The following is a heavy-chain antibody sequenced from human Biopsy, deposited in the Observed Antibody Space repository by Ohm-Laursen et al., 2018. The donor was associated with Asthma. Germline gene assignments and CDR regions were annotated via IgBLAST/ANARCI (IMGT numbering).Heavy chain of an antibody. V-gene: IGHV1-69*01. D-gene: IGHD3-3*01. CDR2: ISPIFGSI. CDR3: AKARCYYFYCDMEV. J-gene: IGHJ6*02. Sequence: GSSVKVSCKSSGGTLNNYAINWVRQAPGQGLEWMGGISPIFGSIKYAQKFQDRVTISADVFRNTVHLELSSLRSEDTAVLYCAKARCYYFYCDMEVWGQGTTVIVSS. CDR1: GGTLNNYA.